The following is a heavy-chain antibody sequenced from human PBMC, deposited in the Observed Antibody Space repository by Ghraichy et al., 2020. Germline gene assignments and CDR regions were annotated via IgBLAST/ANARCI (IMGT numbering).Heavy chain of an antibody. CDR3: ARLFPSPPVYV. J-gene: IGHJ6*02. Sequence: SQTLSLTCTVSGGSISSSNYYWAWIRQPPEKGLEWIGSIFHSGTTYYNPSLKSRVTISVDTSKNQFSVKLSSVTAADTAVYYCARLFPSPPVYVWGQGTTVTVSS. CDR1: GGSISSSNYY. V-gene: IGHV4-39*01. D-gene: IGHD2/OR15-2a*01. CDR2: IFHSGTT.